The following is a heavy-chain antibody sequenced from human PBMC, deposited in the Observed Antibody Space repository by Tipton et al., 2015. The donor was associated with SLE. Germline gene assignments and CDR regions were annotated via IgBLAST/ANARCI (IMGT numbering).Heavy chain of an antibody. Sequence: QLVQSGAEVKKPGSSVKVSCKASGYTFTSYGISWVRRAPGQGLEWMGWISAYNGNTNYAQKLQGRVTMTTDTSTSTAYMELRSLRSDDTAVYYCARDGGIAARHYYYYYMDVWGKGTTVTVSS. CDR3: ARDGGIAARHYYYYYMDV. CDR1: GYTFTSYG. V-gene: IGHV1-18*01. J-gene: IGHJ6*03. D-gene: IGHD6-6*01. CDR2: ISAYNGNT.